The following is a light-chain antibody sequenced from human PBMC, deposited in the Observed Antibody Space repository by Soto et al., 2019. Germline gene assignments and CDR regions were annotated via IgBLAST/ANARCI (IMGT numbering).Light chain of an antibody. J-gene: IGKJ1*01. Sequence: ELVWAQSPGTLSLSPGERATLSCRASQRVTNSFLAWYQQKPGQAPRLLIYVASRRATGIPDRFTGSGSGTDFTLTISRLEPEDFAVYYCQQYVSSPWAFGQGTKVEI. CDR1: QRVTNSF. CDR3: QQYVSSPWA. V-gene: IGKV3-20*01. CDR2: VAS.